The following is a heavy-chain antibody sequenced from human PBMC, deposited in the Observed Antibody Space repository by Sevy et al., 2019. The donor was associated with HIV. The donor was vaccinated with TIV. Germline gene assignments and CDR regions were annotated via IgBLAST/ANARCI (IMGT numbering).Heavy chain of an antibody. CDR2: ISNSGSSV. V-gene: IGHV3-48*03. D-gene: IGHD4-17*01. J-gene: IGHJ4*02. CDR1: GFSFRSFD. CDR3: ARDLPPSATTVAHFDY. Sequence: GSLRLSCAASGFSFRSFDLHWVRQAPGKGLEWVSGISNSGSSVFYSDSVKGRFTISRDNTDNLLFLQMNSLRAEDTAVYYCARDLPPSATTVAHFDYWGRGNLVTVSS.